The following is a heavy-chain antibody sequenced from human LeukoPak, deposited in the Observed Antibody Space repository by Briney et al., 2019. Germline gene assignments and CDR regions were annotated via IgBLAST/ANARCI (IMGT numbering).Heavy chain of an antibody. CDR1: GFTFSSYA. CDR2: ISGSGGST. CDR3: AKEGILWFGGPQRTSNYFYY. D-gene: IGHD3-10*01. V-gene: IGHV3-23*01. J-gene: IGHJ4*02. Sequence: GGSLRLSCAASGFTFSSYAMTWVRQAPGKGLEWVSAISGSGGSTYNADSVKGRFTISRDNSKNTLYLQRNSLRAEDTAVYYCAKEGILWFGGPQRTSNYFYYWGPGTPGTVSS.